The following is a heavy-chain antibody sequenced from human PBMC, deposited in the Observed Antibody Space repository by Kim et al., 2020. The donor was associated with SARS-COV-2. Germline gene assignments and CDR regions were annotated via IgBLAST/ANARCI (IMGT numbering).Heavy chain of an antibody. V-gene: IGHV5-51*01. D-gene: IGHD3-16*01. J-gene: IGHJ4*02. Sequence: SPSFQGQVTISDDKSISTAYLQWSSLKASDTAMYYCARHRMITFGGEIDYWGQGTLVTVSS. CDR3: ARHRMITFGGEIDY.